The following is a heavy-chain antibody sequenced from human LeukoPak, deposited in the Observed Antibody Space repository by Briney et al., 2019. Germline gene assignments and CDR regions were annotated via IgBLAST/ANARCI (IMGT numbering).Heavy chain of an antibody. CDR2: ISFDGNKE. V-gene: IGHV3-30*04. CDR3: ARDILWHAGSRTYYDY. D-gene: IGHD3-10*01. CDR1: GFTFSSYA. Sequence: PGGSLRLSCAASGFTFSSYATHWVRQAPGKGLEWVAVISFDGNKEFYADSVRGRFSISRDNSKNTLYLQMNSLRPEDTAVYYCARDILWHAGSRTYYDYWGQGTLVTVSS. J-gene: IGHJ4*02.